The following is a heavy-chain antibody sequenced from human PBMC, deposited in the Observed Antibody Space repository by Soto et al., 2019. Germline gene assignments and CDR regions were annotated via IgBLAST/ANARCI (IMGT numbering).Heavy chain of an antibody. CDR3: ARVHVMVVAGSTFDY. CDR1: GYSLSSASY. J-gene: IGHJ4*01. Sequence: TLSLTCAVSGYSLSSASYWGWIRQPPGKGPEWIASIYHGGTTFYNPSLKSRVTISVDTSKNHYSLKLRSVTAADTAVYYCARVHVMVVAGSTFDYWGPGTLVTVSS. D-gene: IGHD6-19*01. V-gene: IGHV4-38-2*01. CDR2: IYHGGTT.